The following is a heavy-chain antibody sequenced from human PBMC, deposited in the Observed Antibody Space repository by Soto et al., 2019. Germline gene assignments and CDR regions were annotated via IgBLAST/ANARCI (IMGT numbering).Heavy chain of an antibody. Sequence: QVQLQQWGAGLLKPSETLSLTCAVYGESFSGYYWSWIRQPPWKWLEWIGEINHSGSTNYNPSLKSRVTMSVDTSKNQFSLKLSSVTAADTAMYYCAGNIVATISSFDYWGQGTLVTVSS. CDR3: AGNIVATISSFDY. J-gene: IGHJ4*02. V-gene: IGHV4-34*02. CDR2: INHSGST. CDR1: GESFSGYY. D-gene: IGHD5-12*01.